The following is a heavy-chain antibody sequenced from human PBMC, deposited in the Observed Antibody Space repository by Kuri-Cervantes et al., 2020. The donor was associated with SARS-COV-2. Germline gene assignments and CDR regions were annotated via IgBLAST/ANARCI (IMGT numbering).Heavy chain of an antibody. CDR2: ISHDGNNK. J-gene: IGHJ6*02. D-gene: IGHD2-2*01. CDR1: GFTVSSNY. V-gene: IGHV3-30*18. CDR3: AKDQDLVVVPPAMFGMDV. Sequence: GESLKISCAASGFTVSSNYMSWVRQAPGKGLEWVAVISHDGNNKYYADSVKGRFTISRDNSKNTLYLQMDSLRAEDTAVYYCAKDQDLVVVPPAMFGMDVWGQGTTVTVSS.